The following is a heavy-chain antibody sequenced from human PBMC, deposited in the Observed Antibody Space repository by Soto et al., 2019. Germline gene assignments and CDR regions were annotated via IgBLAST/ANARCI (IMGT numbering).Heavy chain of an antibody. V-gene: IGHV3-48*03. Sequence: GGSLRLSCAASGFTFSSYEMNWVRQAPGKGLEWVSYISSSGSTIYYADSVKGRFTISRDNAKNSLYLQMNSLRAEDTAVYYCARGRRFLEWLLGPNPFDYWGQGTLVTVSS. CDR2: ISSSGSTI. CDR3: ARGRRFLEWLLGPNPFDY. CDR1: GFTFSSYE. D-gene: IGHD3-3*01. J-gene: IGHJ4*02.